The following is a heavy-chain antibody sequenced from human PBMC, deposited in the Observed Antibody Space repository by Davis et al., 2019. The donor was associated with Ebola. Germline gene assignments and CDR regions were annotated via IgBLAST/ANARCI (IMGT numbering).Heavy chain of an antibody. J-gene: IGHJ6*03. CDR1: GGSISRGGSY. Sequence: PSETLSLTCTVSGGSISRGGSYWTWIRQHPGKGLEWIGYIYYSGSTYYKPSLKSRVTISLDTSKNQLSLNLYSVTAADTAVYYCARELRYDSSGYDYYFYMDVWGKGTTVTVSS. V-gene: IGHV4-31*03. D-gene: IGHD3-22*01. CDR2: IYYSGST. CDR3: ARELRYDSSGYDYYFYMDV.